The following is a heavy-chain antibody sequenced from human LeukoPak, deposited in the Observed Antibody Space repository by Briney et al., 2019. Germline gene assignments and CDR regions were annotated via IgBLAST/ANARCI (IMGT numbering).Heavy chain of an antibody. Sequence: GGSLRLSCAASGITVNTNYMSWVRQAPGKGLEWVSNVFSDGRTFYADSVKGRFTISRDSSKNSIFLQMNSLRAEDTAVYYCARGDFDYWGQGTLVTVSS. CDR2: VFSDGRT. J-gene: IGHJ4*02. CDR3: ARGDFDY. V-gene: IGHV3-53*01. CDR1: GITVNTNY.